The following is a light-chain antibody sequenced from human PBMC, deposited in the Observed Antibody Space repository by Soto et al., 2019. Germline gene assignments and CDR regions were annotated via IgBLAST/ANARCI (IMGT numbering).Light chain of an antibody. CDR1: QSASSSY. Sequence: EIVLTQYPGTLSLSPGERATLSCRASQSASSSYLAWYQQKPGQAPRLLIYGASSRATGIPDRFSGSGSGTDFTLTISRLEPEDFAVYYCQQYGSSPFTFGGGNKGEIK. J-gene: IGKJ4*01. V-gene: IGKV3-20*01. CDR3: QQYGSSPFT. CDR2: GAS.